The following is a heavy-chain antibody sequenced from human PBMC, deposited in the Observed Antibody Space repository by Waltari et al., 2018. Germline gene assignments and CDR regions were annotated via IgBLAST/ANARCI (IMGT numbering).Heavy chain of an antibody. D-gene: IGHD1-1*01. CDR3: AKDATWSQFHAY. CDR2: ITGSGGST. Sequence: EVQLLESGGGLVQPGGSMRLSCAASGFTFASYTMSCVRQAPGKGLEWVSFITGSGGSTYYADSVKGRFTISRDNSKNTLHLQMNSLRAEDTAVYYCAKDATWSQFHAYWGQGILVTVSS. V-gene: IGHV3-23*01. CDR1: GFTFASYT. J-gene: IGHJ4*02.